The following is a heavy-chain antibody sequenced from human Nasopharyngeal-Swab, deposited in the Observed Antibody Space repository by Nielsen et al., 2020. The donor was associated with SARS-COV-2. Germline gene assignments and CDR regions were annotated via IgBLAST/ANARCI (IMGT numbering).Heavy chain of an antibody. CDR3: ARQMVDYFDY. V-gene: IGHV3-64D*06. D-gene: IGHD6-13*01. Sequence: GESLKISCSASGFTFSSYAMHWVRQAPGKGLEYVSAISSNGGSTYYADSVKGRFTISRDNSKNTLYLQMSSLRAEDTAVYYCARQMVDYFDYWGQGTLVTVSS. J-gene: IGHJ4*02. CDR2: ISSNGGST. CDR1: GFTFSSYA.